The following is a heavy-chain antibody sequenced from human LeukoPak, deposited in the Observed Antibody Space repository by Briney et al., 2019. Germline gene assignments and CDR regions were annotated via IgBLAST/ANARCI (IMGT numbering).Heavy chain of an antibody. J-gene: IGHJ5*02. D-gene: IGHD2-2*01. Sequence: ASVKVSCKAAGYTFTGYYMHWVRQAPGQGLEWMGRINPNSGGTNYAQKFQGRVTMTRDTSISTAYMELSRLRSDDTAVYYCARVAEYGSSTSCYRWFDPWGQGTLVTVSS. CDR1: GYTFTGYY. CDR2: INPNSGGT. V-gene: IGHV1-2*06. CDR3: ARVAEYGSSTSCYRWFDP.